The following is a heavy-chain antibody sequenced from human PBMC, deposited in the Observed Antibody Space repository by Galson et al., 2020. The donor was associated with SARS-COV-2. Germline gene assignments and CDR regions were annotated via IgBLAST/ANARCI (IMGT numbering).Heavy chain of an antibody. D-gene: IGHD4-17*01. CDR1: GYSFTSYW. V-gene: IGHV5-51*01. CDR2: IYPGDSDT. Sequence: GESLKISCKGSGYSFTSYWLGWVRQMPGKGLEWMGIIYPGDSDTRYSPSFQGQVTISADKSISTAYLQWSSLKASDTAMYYCARQINYGGNPIEYFQHWGQGTLVTVSS. J-gene: IGHJ1*01. CDR3: ARQINYGGNPIEYFQH.